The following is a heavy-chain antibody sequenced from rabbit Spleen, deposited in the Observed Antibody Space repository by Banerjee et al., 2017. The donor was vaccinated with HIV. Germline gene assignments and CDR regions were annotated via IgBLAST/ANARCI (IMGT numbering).Heavy chain of an antibody. CDR2: IAGSSSGFT. V-gene: IGHV1S45*01. CDR1: GFSFSNKAV. J-gene: IGHJ6*01. Sequence: QEQLLESGGGLVKPEGSLKLSCTGSGFSFSNKAVMCWVRQAPGKGLEWIACIAGSSSGFTYSATWAKGRFTCSKTSSTTVTLQMTSLTVADTATYFCARDTGSSFSSYGMDLWGPGTLVTVS. CDR3: ARDTGSSFSSYGMDL. D-gene: IGHD8-1*01.